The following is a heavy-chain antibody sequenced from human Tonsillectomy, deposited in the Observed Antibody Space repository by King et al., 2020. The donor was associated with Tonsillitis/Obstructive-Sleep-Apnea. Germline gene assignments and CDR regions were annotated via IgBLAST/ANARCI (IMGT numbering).Heavy chain of an antibody. D-gene: IGHD6-6*01. V-gene: IGHV3-33*01. J-gene: IGHJ5*02. CDR2: IWYDGSNK. Sequence: VQLVESGGGVVQPGRSLRLSCAASGFTFSSYGMHWVRQAPGKGLEWVAVIWYDGSNKYYADSVKGRFTISRDNSKNTLYLQMNSLRAEDTAVYYCARDPSIAAGPSYGGFDPWGQGTLVTVS. CDR3: ARDPSIAAGPSYGGFDP. CDR1: GFTFSSYG.